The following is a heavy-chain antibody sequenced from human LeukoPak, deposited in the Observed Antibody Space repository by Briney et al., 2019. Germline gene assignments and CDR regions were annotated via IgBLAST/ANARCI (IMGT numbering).Heavy chain of an antibody. Sequence: SETLSLTCTVSGGSISSYYWSWIRQPPGKGLEWIGYIYYSGSTNYNPSLKSRVTISVDTSKNQFSLKLSSVTAADTAVYYCASSEIVVVPAAKGGSRRPGSFDYWGQGTLVTVSS. CDR2: IYYSGST. CDR1: GGSISSYY. J-gene: IGHJ4*02. CDR3: ASSEIVVVPAAKGGSRRPGSFDY. V-gene: IGHV4-59*08. D-gene: IGHD2-2*01.